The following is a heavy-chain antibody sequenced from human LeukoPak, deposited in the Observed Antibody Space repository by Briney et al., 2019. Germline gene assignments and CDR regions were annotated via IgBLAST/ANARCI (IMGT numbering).Heavy chain of an antibody. CDR1: GFTFSTYG. V-gene: IGHV3-30*02. CDR2: IRYDGSNK. CDR3: AKVAGANPPYYFDY. Sequence: PGGSLRLSCAASGFTFSTYGMHWVRQAPGKGLEWVAFIRYDGSNKYCADSVKGRFTISRDNSKNTLYLQMNSLRAEDTAVYYCAKVAGANPPYYFDYWGQGTLVTVSS. J-gene: IGHJ4*02. D-gene: IGHD1-26*01.